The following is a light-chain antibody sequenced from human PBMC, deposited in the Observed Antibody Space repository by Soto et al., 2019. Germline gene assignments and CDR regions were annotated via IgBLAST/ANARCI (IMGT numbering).Light chain of an antibody. CDR1: QSVSSSY. V-gene: IGKV3D-20*02. Sequence: EIVLTQSPGTLSLSPGERATLSCRASQSVSSSYLAWYQQKPGQAPRLLIYDASTRATGIPARFSGSQSGTEFTLTISSLLSEDFAVYYCQQRSNWPSFGPGTKVDIK. J-gene: IGKJ3*01. CDR3: QQRSNWPS. CDR2: DAS.